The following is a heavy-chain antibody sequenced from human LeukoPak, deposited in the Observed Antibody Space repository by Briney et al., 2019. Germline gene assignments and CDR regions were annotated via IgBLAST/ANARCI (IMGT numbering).Heavy chain of an antibody. Sequence: GASVKVSCKASGYTFTTYGLSWVRQAPGQGLEWMGWISTYNGNTNYAQTFQGRVTMTTDTSTSTAYMELRSLRSDDTAVYYCARDPTEDFWSGFYSYFDFWGQGTLVTVSS. J-gene: IGHJ4*02. CDR2: ISTYNGNT. D-gene: IGHD3-3*01. CDR3: ARDPTEDFWSGFYSYFDF. CDR1: GYTFTTYG. V-gene: IGHV1-18*01.